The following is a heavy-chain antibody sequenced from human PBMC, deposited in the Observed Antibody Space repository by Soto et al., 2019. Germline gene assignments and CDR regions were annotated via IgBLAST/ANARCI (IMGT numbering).Heavy chain of an antibody. CDR1: GGSISSYY. CDR3: ARNRYSSSWYIWFDP. J-gene: IGHJ5*02. Sequence: QVQLQESGPGLVKPSETLSLTCTVSGGSISSYYWRWIRQPPGKGLEWIGYIYYSGSTNYNPSLKSRVTISVDTSKNQFSLKLSSVTAADTAVYYCARNRYSSSWYIWFDPWGQGTLVTVSS. D-gene: IGHD6-13*01. V-gene: IGHV4-59*01. CDR2: IYYSGST.